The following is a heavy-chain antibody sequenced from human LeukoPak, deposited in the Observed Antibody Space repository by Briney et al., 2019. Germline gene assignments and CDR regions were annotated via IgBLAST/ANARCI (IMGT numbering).Heavy chain of an antibody. CDR3: ARDRGWGSPHYFDY. V-gene: IGHV4-59*01. CDR1: GGSISSYY. J-gene: IGHJ4*02. CDR2: IYYSGST. Sequence: PSETLSLTCTVSGGSISSYYWSWIRQPPGKGLEWIGYIYYSGSTNYNPSLKSRVTISVDTSKNQFSLKLSSVTAADTAVYYCARDRGWGSPHYFDYWGQGTLVTVSS. D-gene: IGHD6-19*01.